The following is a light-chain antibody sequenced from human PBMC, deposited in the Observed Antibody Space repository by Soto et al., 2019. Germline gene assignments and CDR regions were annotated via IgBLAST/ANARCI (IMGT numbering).Light chain of an antibody. Sequence: DIQMTQSPSSVFASVGDSVTITCRASQAISSWLAWYQHRPGKAPRLLIYAASSLQRGAPLRFSGSGSGTNFNLTISSLQPEDFATYYCQQAMSFPFTFGPGTTVDIK. CDR2: AAS. CDR1: QAISSW. V-gene: IGKV1-12*01. CDR3: QQAMSFPFT. J-gene: IGKJ3*01.